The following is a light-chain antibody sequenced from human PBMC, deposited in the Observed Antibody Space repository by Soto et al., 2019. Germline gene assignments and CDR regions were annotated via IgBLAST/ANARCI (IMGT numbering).Light chain of an antibody. CDR3: HQYCNSPQT. J-gene: IGKJ1*01. Sequence: TQAPGTLSGSPGEKATRVCRASQSVSSNLAWYQQQPGQAPRLLIYGASSRATGIPDRFSGSGSGTVFTLTITILEPDDFAVYYCHQYCNSPQTFGQGTKVDIK. CDR2: GAS. CDR1: QSVSSN. V-gene: IGKV3-20*01.